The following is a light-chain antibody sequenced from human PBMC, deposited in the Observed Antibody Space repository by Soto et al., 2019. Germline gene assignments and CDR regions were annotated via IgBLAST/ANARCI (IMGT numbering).Light chain of an antibody. CDR2: GAS. V-gene: IGKV3-20*01. CDR1: QSVTSNY. CDR3: HQYGSSPGT. Sequence: EIVLTQSPGTLSLSPGERATLSCWASQSVTSNYLAWYQQKPGQAPRLLIFGASIRATGLPDRFSGSGSGTDFTLTISRLEPEDFAVYYCHQYGSSPGTFGQGTKVEIK. J-gene: IGKJ1*01.